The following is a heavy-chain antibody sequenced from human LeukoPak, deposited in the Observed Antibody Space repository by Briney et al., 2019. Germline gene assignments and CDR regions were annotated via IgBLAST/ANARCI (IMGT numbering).Heavy chain of an antibody. J-gene: IGHJ5*02. D-gene: IGHD2-2*01. Sequence: GASVKVSCKASGYTFTSYDINWVRQATGQGLEWMGWMNPNSGNTSYAQKFQGRVTMTTNTPISTAYMELSSLRSEDTAIYYCARGYSINCSSTSCNHYLNWFDPWGQGTLVTVSS. CDR1: GYTFTSYD. CDR2: MNPNSGNT. V-gene: IGHV1-8*01. CDR3: ARGYSINCSSTSCNHYLNWFDP.